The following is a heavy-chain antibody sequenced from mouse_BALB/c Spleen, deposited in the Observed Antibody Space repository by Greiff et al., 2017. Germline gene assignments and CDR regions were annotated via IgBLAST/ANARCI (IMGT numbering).Heavy chain of an antibody. CDR2: ISDGGSYT. CDR1: GFTFSDYY. CDR3: ARDSDGYYGAY. J-gene: IGHJ3*01. D-gene: IGHD2-3*01. V-gene: IGHV5-4*02. Sequence: EVKLVESGGGLVKPGGSLKLSCAASGFTFSDYYMYWVRQTPEKRLEWVATISDGGSYTYYPDSVKGRFTISRDNAKNNLYLQMSSLKSEDTAMYYCARDSDGYYGAYWGQGTLVTVSA.